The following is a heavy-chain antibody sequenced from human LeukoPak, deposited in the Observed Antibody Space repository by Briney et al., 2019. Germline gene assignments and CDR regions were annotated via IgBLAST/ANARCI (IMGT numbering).Heavy chain of an antibody. CDR3: VRGGQGDGHSADEGFDI. J-gene: IGHJ3*02. D-gene: IGHD5-18*01. CDR2: IYHSGST. V-gene: IGHV4-4*02. CDR1: GGSISSSNW. Sequence: PSGTLSLTCAVSGGSISSSNWWSWVRQPPGKGLEWIGEIYHSGSTNYNPSLKSRVTISVDKSENHFSLQLSSVTPEDTAVYYCVRGGQGDGHSADEGFDIWGQGAMVTVS.